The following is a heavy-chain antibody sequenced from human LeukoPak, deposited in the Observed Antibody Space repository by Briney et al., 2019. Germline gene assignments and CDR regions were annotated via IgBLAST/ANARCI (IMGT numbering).Heavy chain of an antibody. J-gene: IGHJ4*02. CDR2: ISGSGGST. CDR3: AKSSLVTPYDY. Sequence: SCKASGGTFSSYAMSWVRQAPGKGLEWVSSISGSGGSTYYADYVKGRFTISRDNSKNTLDLQMNSLRAEDTAVYYCAKSSLVTPYDYWGQGTLVSVSS. CDR1: GGTFSSYA. D-gene: IGHD2-15*01. V-gene: IGHV3-23*01.